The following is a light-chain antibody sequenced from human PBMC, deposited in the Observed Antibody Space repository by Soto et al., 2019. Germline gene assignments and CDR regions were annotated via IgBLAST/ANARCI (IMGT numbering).Light chain of an antibody. Sequence: STLSASVGDRVTITCRASQSISSWLAWYQQKPGKAPKVLIYDASSLESGVPSRFSGSGSGTEFSLTISSLQPDDFATYYCQQYNHYWTFGQGTKVDIK. V-gene: IGKV1-5*01. J-gene: IGKJ1*01. CDR3: QQYNHYWT. CDR2: DAS. CDR1: QSISSW.